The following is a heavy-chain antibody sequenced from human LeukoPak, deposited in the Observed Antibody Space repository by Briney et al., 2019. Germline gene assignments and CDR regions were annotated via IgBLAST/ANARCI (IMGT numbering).Heavy chain of an antibody. Sequence: GGSLRLSCAASGFTFSSYGMHWVRQAPGKGLEWVAFIRYDGSNKYYADSVKGRFTISRDNSKNTLYLQMNSLRAEDTAVYYCAREDASSSYYYYYYYYMDVWGKGTTVTVSS. CDR3: AREDASSSYYYYYYYYMDV. CDR2: IRYDGSNK. D-gene: IGHD6-13*01. CDR1: GFTFSSYG. V-gene: IGHV3-30*02. J-gene: IGHJ6*03.